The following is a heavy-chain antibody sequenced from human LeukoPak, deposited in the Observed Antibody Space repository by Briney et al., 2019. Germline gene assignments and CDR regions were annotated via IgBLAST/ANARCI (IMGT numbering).Heavy chain of an antibody. CDR2: INHSGST. V-gene: IGHV4-34*01. Sequence: SETLSLTCAVYGGSFSGYYWSWIRQPPGKGLEWIGEINHSGSTNYNPSLKSRVTISVDTSKNQFSLKLSSVTAADTAVYYCARHLGWFGSRRNWFDPWGQGTLVTVSS. D-gene: IGHD3-10*01. CDR3: ARHLGWFGSRRNWFDP. J-gene: IGHJ5*02. CDR1: GGSFSGYY.